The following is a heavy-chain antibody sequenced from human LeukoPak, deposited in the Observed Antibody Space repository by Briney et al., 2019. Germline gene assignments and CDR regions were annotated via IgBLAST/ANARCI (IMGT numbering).Heavy chain of an antibody. CDR3: TTVGSSWGFDY. D-gene: IGHD6-13*01. V-gene: IGHV3-15*01. J-gene: IGHJ4*02. CDR2: IKSKTDGGTT. Sequence: PGGSLRLSCAASGFTFNKAWMTWVRQAPGKGLEWVGRIKSKTDGGTTDYPAPAKDRFTISRDDSKNTLFLQMNSLITEDTAVYYCTTVGSSWGFDYWGQGTLVTVSS. CDR1: GFTFNKAW.